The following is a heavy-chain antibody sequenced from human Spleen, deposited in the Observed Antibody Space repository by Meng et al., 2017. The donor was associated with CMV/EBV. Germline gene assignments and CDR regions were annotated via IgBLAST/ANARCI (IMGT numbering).Heavy chain of an antibody. CDR1: GGSISSRAYS. D-gene: IGHD2-2*01. V-gene: IGHV4-39*01. Sequence: SETLSLTCSVSGGSISSRAYSWGWVRQPPGKGLEWIGTIYYSGSAYYNSSLKSRVTISVDTSKNHFSLKLISMTAADTAVYYCARQPYCSSTTCYGNWFDPWGQGTLVTVSS. CDR3: ARQPYCSSTTCYGNWFDP. J-gene: IGHJ5*02. CDR2: IYYSGSA.